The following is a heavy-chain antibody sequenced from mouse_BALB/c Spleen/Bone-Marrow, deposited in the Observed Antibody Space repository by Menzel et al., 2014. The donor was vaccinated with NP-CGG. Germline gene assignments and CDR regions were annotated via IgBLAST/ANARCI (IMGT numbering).Heavy chain of an antibody. CDR2: IGSGDSST. J-gene: IGHJ2*01. CDR3: ARSGSSYYY. D-gene: IGHD1-1*01. Sequence: EVKLVESGGGLVKPGGSLKLSCAASGFTFSSYAMSWVRQTPEKRLEWVATIGSGDSSTYYPDSVKGRFTISRDYAKNTLYLQMSSLRSEDTAKYYCARSGSSYYYWGQGTTLTVSS. V-gene: IGHV5-9-1*01. CDR1: GFTFSSYA.